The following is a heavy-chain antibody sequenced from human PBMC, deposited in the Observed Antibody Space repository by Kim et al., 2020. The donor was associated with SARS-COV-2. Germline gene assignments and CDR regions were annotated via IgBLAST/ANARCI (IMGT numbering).Heavy chain of an antibody. J-gene: IGHJ6*02. V-gene: IGHV3-66*01. CDR1: GFTVSSNY. Sequence: GGSLRLSCAASGFTVSSNYMSWVRQAPGKGLEWVSVIYSGGSTYYADSVKGRFTISRDNSKNTLYLQMNSLRAEDTAVYYCARDLFRKVPGYYYYGMDVWGQGATVTVSS. CDR2: IYSGGST. CDR3: ARDLFRKVPGYYYYGMDV. D-gene: IGHD2-2*01.